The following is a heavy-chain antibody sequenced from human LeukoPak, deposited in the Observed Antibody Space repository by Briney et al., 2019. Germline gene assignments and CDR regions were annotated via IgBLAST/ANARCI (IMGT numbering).Heavy chain of an antibody. Sequence: GGSLRLSCAASGFTFSSYAMSWVRQAPGKGLEWVSAISGSGGSTYYADSVKGWFTISRDNSKNTLYLQMNSLRAEDTAVYYCAKVNTKAGYYYDSSGYHAFDYWGQGTLVTVSS. J-gene: IGHJ4*02. CDR2: ISGSGGST. CDR3: AKVNTKAGYYYDSSGYHAFDY. V-gene: IGHV3-23*01. CDR1: GFTFSSYA. D-gene: IGHD3-22*01.